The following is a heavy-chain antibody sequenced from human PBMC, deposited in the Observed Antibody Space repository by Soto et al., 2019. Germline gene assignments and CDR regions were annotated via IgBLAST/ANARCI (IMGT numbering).Heavy chain of an antibody. CDR1: GGSISSGGYY. Sequence: SETLSLTCTVSGGSISSGGYYWSWILHHPGKGLEWIGYIYYSGSTYYNPSLKSRVTISVDTSKNQFSLKLSSVTAADTAVYYCAKDVLRYFDWLPDASDIWGQGTMVTVSS. D-gene: IGHD3-9*01. CDR2: IYYSGST. CDR3: AKDVLRYFDWLPDASDI. J-gene: IGHJ3*02. V-gene: IGHV4-31*03.